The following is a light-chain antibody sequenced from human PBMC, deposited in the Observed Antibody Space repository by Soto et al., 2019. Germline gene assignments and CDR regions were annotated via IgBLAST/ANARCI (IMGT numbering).Light chain of an antibody. CDR2: GAS. Sequence: EIVMTQSPATLSVSPGERATLSCRASQSVSINLAWYQQKPGQAPRLLIYGASTRATGLPARVSGSGSGTEFTLTISSLQSEDFAVYYCQQYNNWPLTFGGGTKVEIK. J-gene: IGKJ4*01. CDR3: QQYNNWPLT. V-gene: IGKV3-15*01. CDR1: QSVSIN.